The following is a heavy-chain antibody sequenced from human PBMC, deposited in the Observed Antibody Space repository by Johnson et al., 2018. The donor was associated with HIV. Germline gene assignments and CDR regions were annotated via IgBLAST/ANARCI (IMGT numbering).Heavy chain of an antibody. CDR2: ISWNSGSI. J-gene: IGHJ3*02. CDR1: GFTFDDYA. V-gene: IGHV3-9*01. Sequence: LVESGGGLVQPGRSLRLSCAASGFTFDDYAMHWVRQAPGKGLEWVSGISWNSGSIDYANSVKGRFTISRDNSKNTLYLQMNSLRAEDTAVYYCARDQGGNHNAFDIWGQGTMVTVSS. CDR3: ARDQGGNHNAFDI. D-gene: IGHD1-14*01.